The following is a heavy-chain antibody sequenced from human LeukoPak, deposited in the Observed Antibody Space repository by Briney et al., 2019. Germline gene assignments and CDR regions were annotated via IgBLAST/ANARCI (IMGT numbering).Heavy chain of an antibody. CDR1: GYTFTSYD. Sequence: GASVKVSCKASGYTFTSYDINWVRQATGQGLEWMGWMNPNSGNKGYAQKFQGRVTMTRNTSISTAYMELSSLRSEDTAVYYCARGRGYSYGLYRSEIDYWGQGTLVTVSS. D-gene: IGHD5-18*01. J-gene: IGHJ4*02. V-gene: IGHV1-8*01. CDR2: MNPNSGNK. CDR3: ARGRGYSYGLYRSEIDY.